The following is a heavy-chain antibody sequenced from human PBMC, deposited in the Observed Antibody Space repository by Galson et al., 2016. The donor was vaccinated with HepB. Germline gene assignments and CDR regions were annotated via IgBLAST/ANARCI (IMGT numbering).Heavy chain of an antibody. CDR2: IDHGGSA. CDR1: GASLSAYS. V-gene: IGHV4-34*01. J-gene: IGHJ4*02. CDR3: ARAPSPKWTTVNRAHYFDL. D-gene: IGHD4-17*01. Sequence: SETLSLTCGVSGASLSAYSWNWIRQAPETGLEWIGEIDHGGSANYSPSLRSRATISIDTSKKQFSLVVKSVTAADSALYFCARAPSPKWTTVNRAHYFDLWGQGALVTVSS.